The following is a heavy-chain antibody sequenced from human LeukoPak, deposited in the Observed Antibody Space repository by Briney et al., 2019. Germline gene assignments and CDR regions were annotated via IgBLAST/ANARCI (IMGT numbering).Heavy chain of an antibody. V-gene: IGHV4-38-2*02. CDR3: ARQVIAAEAFDI. CDR2: IYYSGST. D-gene: IGHD6-13*01. Sequence: SETLSLTCTVSGYSISSGYYWGWIRQPPGKGLEWIGSIYYSGSTYYNPSLKSRVTISVDTSKNQFSLKLSSVTAADTAVYYCARQVIAAEAFDIWGQGTMVTVSS. J-gene: IGHJ3*02. CDR1: GYSISSGYY.